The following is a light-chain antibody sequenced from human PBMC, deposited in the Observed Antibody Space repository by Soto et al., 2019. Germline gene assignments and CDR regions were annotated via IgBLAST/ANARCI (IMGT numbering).Light chain of an antibody. CDR1: QSVGIY. Sequence: VLTQSPATLSLSPGERATLFCKASQSVGIYMGWFQQKPGQAPRVLIYDATNRAGGVPARFSSSGSGTDFTLTISSLEAEDSAVYYCQQRDIWPPLTFGGGTKLEIK. CDR2: DAT. V-gene: IGKV3-11*01. J-gene: IGKJ4*01. CDR3: QQRDIWPPLT.